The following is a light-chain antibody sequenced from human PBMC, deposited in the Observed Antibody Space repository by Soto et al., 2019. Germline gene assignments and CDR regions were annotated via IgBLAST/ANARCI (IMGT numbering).Light chain of an antibody. J-gene: IGKJ5*01. CDR1: QDIKNY. Sequence: IQMTQSPSSLSASVGDRVTITCQASQDIKNYLNWYQQKSGKAPKLLIFDASTLKTGVPSRFSGSGSGTDFSFTISSLQPEDIATYYCQQSNDLVSFGQGTRLEIK. CDR3: QQSNDLVS. CDR2: DAS. V-gene: IGKV1-33*01.